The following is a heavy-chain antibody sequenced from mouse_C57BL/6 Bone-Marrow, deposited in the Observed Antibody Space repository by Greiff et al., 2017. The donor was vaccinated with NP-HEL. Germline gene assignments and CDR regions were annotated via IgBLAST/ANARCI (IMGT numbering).Heavy chain of an antibody. V-gene: IGHV1-81*01. CDR2: IYPRSGNT. J-gene: IGHJ4*01. Sequence: VQLQPSGAELARPGASVKLSCKASGYTFTSYGISWVKQRTGQGLEWIGEIYPRSGNTYYNEKFKGKATLTADKSSSTAYMELRSLTSEDSAVYFCARYLRYAMDYWGQGTSVTVSS. CDR1: GYTFTSYG. D-gene: IGHD2-12*01. CDR3: ARYLRYAMDY.